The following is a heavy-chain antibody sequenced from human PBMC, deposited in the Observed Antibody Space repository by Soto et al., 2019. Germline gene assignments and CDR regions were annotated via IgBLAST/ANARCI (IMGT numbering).Heavy chain of an antibody. V-gene: IGHV3-33*01. CDR2: IWYDGSNK. CDR3: ARVEGYCSGGSCHSHYGMDV. CDR1: GFTFSSYG. Sequence: LRLSCAASGFTFSSYGMHWVRQAPGKGLEWVAVIWYDGSNKYYADSVKGRFTISRDNSKNTLYLQMNSLRAEDTAVYYCARVEGYCSGGSCHSHYGMDVWGQGTTVTVSS. D-gene: IGHD2-15*01. J-gene: IGHJ6*02.